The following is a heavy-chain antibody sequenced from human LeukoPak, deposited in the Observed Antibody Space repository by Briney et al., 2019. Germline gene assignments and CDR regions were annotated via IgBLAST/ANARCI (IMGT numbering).Heavy chain of an antibody. CDR2: IYSGGST. V-gene: IGHV3-66*02. Sequence: GGSLRLSCAASGFTVSSNYMSWVRQAPGKGLEWVSVIYSGGSTYYADSVKGRFTISRDNSKNTLYLQMNSLRAEDTAVYYCARLQYSSSWYWFDPWGQGTLVTVSS. J-gene: IGHJ5*02. CDR1: GFTVSSNY. D-gene: IGHD6-13*01. CDR3: ARLQYSSSWYWFDP.